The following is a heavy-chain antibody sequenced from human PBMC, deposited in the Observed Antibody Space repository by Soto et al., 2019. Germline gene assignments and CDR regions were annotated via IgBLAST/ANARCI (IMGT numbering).Heavy chain of an antibody. D-gene: IGHD2-2*01. V-gene: IGHV3-30-3*01. CDR1: GFTFSSYA. CDR2: ISYDGSNK. J-gene: IGHJ4*02. Sequence: GGSLRLSCAASGFTFSSYAMHWVRQAPGKGLEWVAVISYDGSNKYYADSVKGRFTISRDNSKNTLYLQMNSLRAEDKAVYYCASDASDIVVVPAAPGLYWGQGTLVTVSS. CDR3: ASDASDIVVVPAAPGLY.